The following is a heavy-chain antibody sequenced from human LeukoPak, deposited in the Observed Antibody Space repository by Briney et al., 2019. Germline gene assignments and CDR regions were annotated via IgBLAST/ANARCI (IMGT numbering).Heavy chain of an antibody. CDR3: ASPVWGYTVVYYYYMDV. J-gene: IGHJ6*03. Sequence: PGGSLRLSCAASGFTFSSYSMNWVRQAPGKGLEWVSSISSSSSYIYYADSVKGRFAISRDNAKNSLYLQMNSLRAEDTAVYYCASPVWGYTVVYYYYMDVWGKGTTVTVSS. D-gene: IGHD4-23*01. CDR2: ISSSSSYI. V-gene: IGHV3-21*01. CDR1: GFTFSSYS.